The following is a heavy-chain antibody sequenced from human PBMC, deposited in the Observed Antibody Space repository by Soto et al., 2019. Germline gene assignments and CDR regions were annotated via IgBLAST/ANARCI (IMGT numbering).Heavy chain of an antibody. J-gene: IGHJ4*02. CDR3: ARFVSATAINDH. CDR2: ISSSSSYI. Sequence: EVQLVESGGGLVKPGESLRLSCAASGFTFRTCSMNWVRQAPGKGLEWVSLISSSSSYIYYADSLKGRFTISRDNAKNSLYLEMNNLRAEDTAVYYCARFVSATAINDHWGQGTLVTVSS. V-gene: IGHV3-21*01. D-gene: IGHD2-21*02. CDR1: GFTFRTCS.